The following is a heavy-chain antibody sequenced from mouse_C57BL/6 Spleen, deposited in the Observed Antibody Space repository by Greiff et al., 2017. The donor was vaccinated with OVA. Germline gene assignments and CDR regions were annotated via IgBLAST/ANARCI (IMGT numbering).Heavy chain of an antibody. V-gene: IGHV1-53*01. CDR2: INPSNGGT. J-gene: IGHJ4*01. Sequence: QVQLQQPGTELVKPGASVKLSCKASGYTFTSYWMHWVKQRPGQGLEWIGNINPSNGGTNYNEKFKSKATLTVDKSSSTAYMQLSSLTSEDSVVYYCARGDYGNYDAMDYWGQGTSVTVSS. CDR3: ARGDYGNYDAMDY. D-gene: IGHD2-1*01. CDR1: GYTFTSYW.